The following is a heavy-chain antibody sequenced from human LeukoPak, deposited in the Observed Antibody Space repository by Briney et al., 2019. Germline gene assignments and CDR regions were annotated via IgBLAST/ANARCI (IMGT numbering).Heavy chain of an antibody. Sequence: GGSLRLSCAASGFTFSSYGMHWVRQAPGKGLEWVAVIWYDGSNKYYADSVKGRFTISRDNSKNTLYLQMNSLRAEDTAVYYCARDPVPGSYYLGVFDYWGQGTLVTVSS. CDR2: IWYDGSNK. J-gene: IGHJ4*02. D-gene: IGHD1-26*01. CDR1: GFTFSSYG. V-gene: IGHV3-33*01. CDR3: ARDPVPGSYYLGVFDY.